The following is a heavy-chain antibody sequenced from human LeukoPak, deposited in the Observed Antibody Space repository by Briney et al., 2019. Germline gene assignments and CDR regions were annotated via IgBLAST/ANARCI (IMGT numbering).Heavy chain of an antibody. CDR1: GFTFSKYA. CDR2: ISFDGTDK. J-gene: IGHJ6*02. CDR3: AREIRYYDFWSGYYPYYYYGRDV. D-gene: IGHD3-3*01. Sequence: GGSLRLSCAASGFTFSKYAMNWVRQAPGKGLEWVTTISFDGTDKYYADAVTGRFTISRDNSKDTLYLQLDSLRTEDTAVYYCAREIRYYDFWSGYYPYYYYGRDVWGQGTTVTVSS. V-gene: IGHV3-30-3*01.